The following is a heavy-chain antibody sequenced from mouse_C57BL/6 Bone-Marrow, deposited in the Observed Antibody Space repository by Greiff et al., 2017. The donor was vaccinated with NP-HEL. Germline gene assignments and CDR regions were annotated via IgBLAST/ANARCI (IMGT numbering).Heavy chain of an antibody. J-gene: IGHJ4*01. CDR1: GFTFSSYT. CDR2: ISGGGGNT. CDR3: AMFYYGSYAMDY. D-gene: IGHD2-2*01. Sequence: EVKLMESGGGLVKPGGSLKLSCAASGFTFSSYTMSWVRQTPEKRLEWVATISGGGGNTYYPDSVKGRFTISRDNAKNTLYLQMSSLRSEDTALYYCAMFYYGSYAMDYWGQGTSVTVSS. V-gene: IGHV5-9*01.